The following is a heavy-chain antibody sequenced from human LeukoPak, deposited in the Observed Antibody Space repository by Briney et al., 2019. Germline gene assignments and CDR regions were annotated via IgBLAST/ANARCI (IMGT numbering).Heavy chain of an antibody. J-gene: IGHJ4*02. CDR3: AKDLGGIMVFLGLDY. V-gene: IGHV3-30*18. CDR2: ISNDASNK. D-gene: IGHD1-26*01. Sequence: GGSLRLSCAASGFAFSSYGMHWVRQAPGKGLEWVAVISNDASNKYYADSVKGRFTISRDNSKTTLYLQMNSLRAEGTAVYYCAKDLGGIMVFLGLDYWGQGTLVTVSS. CDR1: GFAFSSYG.